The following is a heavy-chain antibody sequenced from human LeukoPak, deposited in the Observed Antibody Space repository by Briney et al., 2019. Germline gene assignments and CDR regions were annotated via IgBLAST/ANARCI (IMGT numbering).Heavy chain of an antibody. CDR2: INPNSGGT. CDR3: ARDGAGLLWFGELLYFSWFDP. J-gene: IGHJ5*02. Sequence: ASVKVSCKASGYTFTGYYMHWVRQASGQGLEWMGWINPNSGGTNYAQKFQGRVTMTRDTSISTAYMELSRLRSDDTAVYYCARDGAGLLWFGELLYFSWFDPWGQGTLVTVSS. V-gene: IGHV1-2*02. CDR1: GYTFTGYY. D-gene: IGHD3-10*01.